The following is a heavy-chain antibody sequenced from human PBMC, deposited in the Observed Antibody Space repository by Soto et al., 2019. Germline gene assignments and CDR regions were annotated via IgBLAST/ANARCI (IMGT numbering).Heavy chain of an antibody. J-gene: IGHJ3*02. CDR1: GYTFTTYG. CDR3: AREISSMAPDIFNI. Sequence: QIQLVQSGAEVKKPGASVKVSCKASGYTFTTYGITWVRQAPGQGLEWMGWIRAYNNNTNYAHTFQGRVTITTDPSTSTAHMELTSLRSDDTAMYYCAREISSMAPDIFNIWGQGTMVTVSS. D-gene: IGHD2-15*01. CDR2: IRAYNNNT. V-gene: IGHV1-18*01.